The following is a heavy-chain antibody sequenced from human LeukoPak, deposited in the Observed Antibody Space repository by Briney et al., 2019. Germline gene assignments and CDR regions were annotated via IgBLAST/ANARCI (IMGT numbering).Heavy chain of an antibody. CDR3: ARADIVVVPAARPSYYMDV. D-gene: IGHD2-2*01. CDR2: IYYSGST. Sequence: SETLSLTCTVSGGSISSYYWSWIRQPPGKGLEWLGYIYYSGSTNYNPSLKSRVTISVDTSKNQFSLKLSSVTAADTAVYYCARADIVVVPAARPSYYMDVWGKGTTVTVSS. CDR1: GGSISSYY. V-gene: IGHV4-59*12. J-gene: IGHJ6*03.